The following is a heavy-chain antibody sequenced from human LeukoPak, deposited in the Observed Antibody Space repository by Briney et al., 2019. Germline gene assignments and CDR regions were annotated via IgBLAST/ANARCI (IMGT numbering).Heavy chain of an antibody. J-gene: IGHJ6*03. Sequence: ASVKVSCKASGGTFSSYAISWVRQAPGQGLEWMGGIIPIFGTANYAQKFQGRVTITADKSTSTAYMELSSLRSEDTAVYYCARRQQLGRNYYYYYYMDVWGKGTTVTVSS. CDR1: GGTFSSYA. CDR2: IIPIFGTA. CDR3: ARRQQLGRNYYYYYYMDV. V-gene: IGHV1-69*06. D-gene: IGHD6-13*01.